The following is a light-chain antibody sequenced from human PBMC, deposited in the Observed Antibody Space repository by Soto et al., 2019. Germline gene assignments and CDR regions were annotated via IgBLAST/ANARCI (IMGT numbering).Light chain of an antibody. CDR3: QQSYSTLWT. J-gene: IGKJ1*01. CDR2: DAS. CDR1: QSISAW. V-gene: IGKV1-39*01. Sequence: DIQMTQSPSTLSASVGDRVTITCRASQSISAWLAWYQQKPGEAPTLLIYDASSLQSGVPSRFSGSGSGTDFNLTISSLQPEDFATYYCQQSYSTLWTFGQGTKVDI.